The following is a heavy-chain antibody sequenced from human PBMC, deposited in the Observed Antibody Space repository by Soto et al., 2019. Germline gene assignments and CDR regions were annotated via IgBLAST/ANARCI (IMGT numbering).Heavy chain of an antibody. V-gene: IGHV1-69*13. CDR1: GGTFSSYA. J-gene: IGHJ6*02. Sequence: SVKVSCKASGGTFSSYAISWVRQAPGQGLEWMGGIIPIFGTADYAQKFQGRVTITADESTSTAYMELSSLRSEDTAVYYCARDLGYSGDYYYGMDVWGQGTTVTVSS. CDR3: ARDLGYSGDYYYGMDV. D-gene: IGHD2-15*01. CDR2: IIPIFGTA.